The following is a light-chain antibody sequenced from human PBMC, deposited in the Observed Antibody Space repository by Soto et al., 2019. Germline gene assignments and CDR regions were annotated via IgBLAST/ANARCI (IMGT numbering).Light chain of an antibody. J-gene: IGKJ4*01. CDR2: GAS. CDR3: QKVNAYPLT. Sequence: DIQLTQSPSVLSASVGDRVTISCRASQGISDYLAWYQQKPGKAPKLLIYGASTLQSGVPSRFSGSASGTEFSLTVSSLQPDDFATYFCQKVNAYPLTFGGGTKLEIK. CDR1: QGISDY. V-gene: IGKV1-9*01.